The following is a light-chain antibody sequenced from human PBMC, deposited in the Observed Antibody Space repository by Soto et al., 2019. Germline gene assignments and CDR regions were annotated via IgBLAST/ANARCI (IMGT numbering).Light chain of an antibody. V-gene: IGLV2-14*01. CDR1: SSDVGGYNY. J-gene: IGLJ3*02. Sequence: QSALTQPASVSGSPGQSITISCTGTSSDVGGYNYVSWYQHHPGKAPKLILYEVSTRPSGVSNRFSGSKSGNTASLTISGLQAADEPDYFFYSCADMLGGGTKLTVL. CDR2: EVS. CDR3: YSCADM.